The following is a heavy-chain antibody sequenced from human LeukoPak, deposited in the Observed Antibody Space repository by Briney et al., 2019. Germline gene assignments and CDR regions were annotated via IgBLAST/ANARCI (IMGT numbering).Heavy chain of an antibody. D-gene: IGHD5-18*01. CDR1: GFTFSSYA. Sequence: GGSLRLSCAASGFTFSSYAMSWVRQAPGKGLEWVSPISGSGGSTYYADSVKGRFTISRDNSKNTVYLQMNSLRAEDTAVYYCARDTKEDTAMVALHYWGQGTLVTVSS. V-gene: IGHV3-23*01. CDR3: ARDTKEDTAMVALHY. J-gene: IGHJ4*02. CDR2: ISGSGGST.